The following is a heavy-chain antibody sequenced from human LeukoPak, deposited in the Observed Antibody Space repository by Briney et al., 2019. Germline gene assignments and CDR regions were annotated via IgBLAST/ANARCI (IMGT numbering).Heavy chain of an antibody. CDR2: VYYSGST. Sequence: SETLSLTCTVSGGSITSSSYYWAWIRQPPGKGLQWIGSVYYSGSTYYNPSLRSRVTMSVDTSKNQFSLKLSSVTAADTAVYYCARLRDSAGAFDIWGQGTMVTVA. CDR3: ARLRDSAGAFDI. D-gene: IGHD5-24*01. V-gene: IGHV4-39*01. J-gene: IGHJ3*02. CDR1: GGSITSSSYY.